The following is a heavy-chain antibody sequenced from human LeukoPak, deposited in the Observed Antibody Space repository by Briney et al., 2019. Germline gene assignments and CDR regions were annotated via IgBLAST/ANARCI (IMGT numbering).Heavy chain of an antibody. D-gene: IGHD2-15*01. J-gene: IGHJ4*02. Sequence: SLRLSCAPSGFTFSSYGMHWVRQAPPKGLHWVAVIWYDGSNKYYADSVKVRFTISRDNSKNTLYLQMNSLRAEDTAVYYCATNSVAATLEHWGQGTLVTVSS. CDR1: GFTFSSYG. CDR3: ATNSVAATLEH. V-gene: IGHV3-33*01. CDR2: IWYDGSNK.